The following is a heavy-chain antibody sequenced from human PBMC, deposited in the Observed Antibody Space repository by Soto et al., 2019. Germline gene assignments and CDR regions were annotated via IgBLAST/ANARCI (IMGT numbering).Heavy chain of an antibody. Sequence: SETLSLTCAVYGGSFSGYYWSWIRQPPGKGLEWIGEINHSGSTNYNPSLKSRVTISVDTSKNQFSLKLSSVTAADTAVYYCARGSQRYYDILTGYYISYGMDVWGQGTTVTVSS. CDR1: GGSFSGYY. D-gene: IGHD3-9*01. CDR2: INHSGST. CDR3: ARGSQRYYDILTGYYISYGMDV. J-gene: IGHJ6*02. V-gene: IGHV4-34*01.